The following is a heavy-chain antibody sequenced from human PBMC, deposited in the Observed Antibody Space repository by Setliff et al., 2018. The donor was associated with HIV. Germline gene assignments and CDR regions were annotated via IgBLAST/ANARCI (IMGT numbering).Heavy chain of an antibody. D-gene: IGHD2-21*02. Sequence: PSETLSLTCTVSGGSVSSGAYYWSWIRQPAGKGLEWIGHIHTSGSTNYHPSLKSRVTRSLDTSRNQVSLKMSSVTAAYTAVYYCAGEVVYCAGDCYRLDSWGQGTLVTVSS. CDR3: AGEVVYCAGDCYRLDS. V-gene: IGHV4-61*09. CDR2: IHTSGST. CDR1: GGSVSSGAYY. J-gene: IGHJ4*02.